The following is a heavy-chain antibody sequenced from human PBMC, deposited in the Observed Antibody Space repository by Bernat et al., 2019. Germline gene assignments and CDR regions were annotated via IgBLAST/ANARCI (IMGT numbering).Heavy chain of an antibody. CDR3: ARDRDYGDYWSVVDY. V-gene: IGHV4-30-4*01. J-gene: IGHJ4*02. CDR2: IYYSGST. CDR1: GGSISSGDYY. D-gene: IGHD4-17*01. Sequence: QVQLQESGPGLVKPSQTLSLTCTVSGGSISSGDYYWSWIRQPPGKGLEWIGYIYYSGSTYYNPSLKSRVTISVDTSKNQFSLKLSSVTAADTAVYYWARDRDYGDYWSVVDYWGQGTLVTVSA.